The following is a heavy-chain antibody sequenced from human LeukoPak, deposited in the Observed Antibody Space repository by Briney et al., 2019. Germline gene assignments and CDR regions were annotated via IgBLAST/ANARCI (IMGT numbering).Heavy chain of an antibody. CDR2: ISYDGSNK. D-gene: IGHD2-8*01. CDR1: GFTFSSYA. J-gene: IGHJ4*02. V-gene: IGHV3-30*01. CDR3: ARGTEIVLIVYAIDLHFDY. Sequence: PGGSLRLSCAASGFTFSSYAMHWVRQAPGKGLEWVAVISYDGSNKYYADSVKGRFTISRDNSKNTLYLQMNSLRAEDTAVYYCARGTEIVLIVYAIDLHFDYWGQGTLVTVSS.